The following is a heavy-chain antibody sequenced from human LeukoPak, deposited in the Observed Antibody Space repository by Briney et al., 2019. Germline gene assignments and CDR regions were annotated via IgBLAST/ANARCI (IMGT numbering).Heavy chain of an antibody. CDR1: GGSISSGGYY. J-gene: IGHJ3*02. D-gene: IGHD6-13*01. Sequence: PSETLSLTCTVSGGSISSGGYYWSWIRQHPGKGPEWIGYIYYSGSTYYNPSLKSRVTISVDTSKNQFSLKLSSVTAADTAVYYCARLQQQSEDAFDIWGQGTMVTVSS. V-gene: IGHV4-31*03. CDR3: ARLQQQSEDAFDI. CDR2: IYYSGST.